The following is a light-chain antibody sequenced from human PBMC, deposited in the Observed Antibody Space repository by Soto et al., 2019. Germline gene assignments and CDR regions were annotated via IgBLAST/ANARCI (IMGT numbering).Light chain of an antibody. J-gene: IGLJ7*01. CDR2: DNN. CDR1: SSNIGNNY. CDR3: GTWDSSLSAAV. Sequence: QSVLTQPPSGSAAPGQKVTISCSGSSSNIGNNYVSWYQHFPGAAPKLLMYDNNKRPSGIPDRFSGSKSGTSATLGITGLQTGDEADYYCGTWDSSLSAAVFGGGSQLTVL. V-gene: IGLV1-51*01.